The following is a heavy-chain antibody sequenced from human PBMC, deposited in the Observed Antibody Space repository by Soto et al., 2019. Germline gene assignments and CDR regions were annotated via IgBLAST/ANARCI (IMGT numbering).Heavy chain of an antibody. J-gene: IGHJ4*02. D-gene: IGHD6-19*01. CDR2: IYYSGST. Sequence: QVQLQESGPGLVKPSQTLSLTCTVSGGSISSGDYYWSWIRQPPGKGLEWIGYIYYSGSTYYNPSLKSRVTISVDTSKNQFSLKLSSVTAADTAVYYCARGGYSSGWGRDYFDYWGQGTLVTVSS. V-gene: IGHV4-30-4*01. CDR1: GGSISSGDYY. CDR3: ARGGYSSGWGRDYFDY.